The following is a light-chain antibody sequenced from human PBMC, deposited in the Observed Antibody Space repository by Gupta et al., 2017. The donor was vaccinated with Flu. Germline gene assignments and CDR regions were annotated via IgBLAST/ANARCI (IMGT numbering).Light chain of an antibody. CDR1: DIGSKS. V-gene: IGLV3-21*02. Sequence: YVLTQPPSVSVAPGQTARITCGGSDIGSKSVHWYQQQPGPAPVLVVHDDYDRPSGIPARCSGSNSENTATLTISRVAAGEEAAYHCQMWDSRRGNTYVFGTGTKVTVL. CDR3: QMWDSRRGNTYV. J-gene: IGLJ1*01. CDR2: DDY.